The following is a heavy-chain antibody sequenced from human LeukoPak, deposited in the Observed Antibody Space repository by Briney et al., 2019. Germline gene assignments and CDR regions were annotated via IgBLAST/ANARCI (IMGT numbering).Heavy chain of an antibody. J-gene: IGHJ4*02. D-gene: IGHD6-19*01. CDR1: GYTLTELS. CDR3: ATIRFTLGRVGGWSPGPFDY. CDR2: FDPEDGET. V-gene: IGHV1-24*01. Sequence: ASVKVSCKVSGYTLTELSMHWVRQAPGKGLEWIGGFDPEDGETIYAQKFQGRVTMTEDTSTDTAYMELSSLRSEDTAVYYCATIRFTLGRVGGWSPGPFDYWGQGTLVTVSS.